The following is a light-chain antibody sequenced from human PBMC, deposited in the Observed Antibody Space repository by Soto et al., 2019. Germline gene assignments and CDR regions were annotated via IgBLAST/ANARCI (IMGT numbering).Light chain of an antibody. CDR1: QSVSSN. CDR2: DAS. CDR3: QQRRDT. J-gene: IGKJ4*01. Sequence: EIVLTQSPATLSVSPWEIATLSCRASQSVSSNLAWYQQKPGQAPRLLIYDASNRATGIPARFSGSGSGTDFTLTISSLEPEDFAVYYCQQRRDTFGGGTKVDIK. V-gene: IGKV3-11*01.